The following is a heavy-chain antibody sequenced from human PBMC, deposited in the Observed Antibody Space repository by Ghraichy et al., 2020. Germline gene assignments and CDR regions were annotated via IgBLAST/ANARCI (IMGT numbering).Heavy chain of an antibody. J-gene: IGHJ4*02. Sequence: SVKVSCKAFGGTFSSYAISWVRHAPGQGLEWLGEIIPFFGTANSAQKFQGRVSITADESTKTAYMELSSLRSDDTAVYSCASRQTYKTMLGFDYRGQGTLVTVSS. D-gene: IGHD1-14*01. V-gene: IGHV1-69*13. CDR2: IIPFFGTA. CDR1: GGTFSSYA. CDR3: ASRQTYKTMLGFDY.